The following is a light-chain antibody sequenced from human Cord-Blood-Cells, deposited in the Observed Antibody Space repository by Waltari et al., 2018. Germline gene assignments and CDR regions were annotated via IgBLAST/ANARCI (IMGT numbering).Light chain of an antibody. CDR2: EGS. CDR3: CSYAGSSTYV. V-gene: IGLV2-23*01. Sequence: QSALTQPASVSGPPGQSITISCTGTSRDVGSYNLVSWYQQNPGKTPKLRIYEGSKRPSGVSNRVSGYKSGNTAALTISGLQAEDEADYYCCSYAGSSTYVFGTGTKVTVL. CDR1: SRDVGSYNL. J-gene: IGLJ1*01.